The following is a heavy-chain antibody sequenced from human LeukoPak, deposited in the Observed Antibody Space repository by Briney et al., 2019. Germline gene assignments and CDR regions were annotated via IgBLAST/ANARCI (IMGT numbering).Heavy chain of an antibody. Sequence: GGSLRLSCTASGFTFDDYAMHWVRQAPGKGLGWVSGISWNSGSIGYADSVKGRFTISRDNAKNSLYLQMNSLRAEDTALYYCAKDISVYYYDSSGYYAWGQGTLVTVSS. D-gene: IGHD3-22*01. CDR2: ISWNSGSI. V-gene: IGHV3-9*01. CDR3: AKDISVYYYDSSGYYA. J-gene: IGHJ5*02. CDR1: GFTFDDYA.